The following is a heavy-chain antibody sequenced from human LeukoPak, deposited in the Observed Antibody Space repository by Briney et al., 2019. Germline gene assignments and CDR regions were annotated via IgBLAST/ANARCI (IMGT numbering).Heavy chain of an antibody. Sequence: PGGSLRLSCAASGFTFSTYDMNWVRQAPGKGLKWISYISSSGITIFYADSVKGRFTISRDNAKNSLYLQMNSLRAEDTAVYYCARDQYGSGDGYYMDVWGKGTTVTVSS. CDR1: GFTFSTYD. D-gene: IGHD3-10*01. CDR2: ISSSGITI. V-gene: IGHV3-48*03. CDR3: ARDQYGSGDGYYMDV. J-gene: IGHJ6*03.